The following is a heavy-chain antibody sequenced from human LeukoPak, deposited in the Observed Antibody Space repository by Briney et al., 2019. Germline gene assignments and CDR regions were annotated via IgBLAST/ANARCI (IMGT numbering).Heavy chain of an antibody. CDR1: GGSFSSYY. D-gene: IGHD5-12*01. CDR3: ARARRGYSGYDIYYYYYYMDV. CDR2: IYTSGST. V-gene: IGHV4-4*09. Sequence: PSETLSLTCTVSGGSFSSYYWSWIRQTPGKGLEWIGYIYTSGSTNYNPSLKSRVTISVDTSKNQFSLKLSSVTAADTAVYYCARARRGYSGYDIYYYYYYMDVWGKGTTVTVSS. J-gene: IGHJ6*03.